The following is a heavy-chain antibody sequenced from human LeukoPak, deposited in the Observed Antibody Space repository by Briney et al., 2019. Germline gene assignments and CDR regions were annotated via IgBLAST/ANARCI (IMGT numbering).Heavy chain of an antibody. J-gene: IGHJ6*02. CDR1: GFTSSSYD. V-gene: IGHV3-13*01. Sequence: GGSLRLSCAASGFTSSSYDMHWVRQATGKGLEWVSAIGTAGDRYYSGYVKGRFTISRENTKISVYLQMNSLRVGDTAVYYCTRVAWARDGMDVWGQGTTVTVSS. D-gene: IGHD3-16*01. CDR2: IGTAGDR. CDR3: TRVAWARDGMDV.